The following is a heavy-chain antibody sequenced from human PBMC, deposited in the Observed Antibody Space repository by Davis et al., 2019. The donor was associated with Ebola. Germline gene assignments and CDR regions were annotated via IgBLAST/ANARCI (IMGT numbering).Heavy chain of an antibody. Sequence: PGGSLRLSCAASGFTFSSYAMSWVRQAPGKGLEWVSAISGSGGSTYYADSVKGRFTISRDNSKNTLYLQMNSLRAEDTAVYYCAKDNGVIVGATHVDYWGQGTLVTVSS. CDR3: AKDNGVIVGATHVDY. V-gene: IGHV3-23*01. D-gene: IGHD1-26*01. J-gene: IGHJ4*02. CDR2: ISGSGGST. CDR1: GFTFSSYA.